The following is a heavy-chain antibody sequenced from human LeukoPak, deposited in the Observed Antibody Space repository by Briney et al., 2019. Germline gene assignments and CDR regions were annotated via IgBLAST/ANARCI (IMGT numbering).Heavy chain of an antibody. Sequence: GGSLRLSCAASGFTFSSYAMHWVRQAPGKGLEWVAVISYDGSNKYYADSVKGRFTISRDNSKNTLYLQMNSLRAEDTAVYYCARGLEYSSSSGYWGQGTLVTVSS. CDR2: ISYDGSNK. J-gene: IGHJ4*02. CDR3: ARGLEYSSSSGY. CDR1: GFTFSSYA. D-gene: IGHD6-6*01. V-gene: IGHV3-30-3*01.